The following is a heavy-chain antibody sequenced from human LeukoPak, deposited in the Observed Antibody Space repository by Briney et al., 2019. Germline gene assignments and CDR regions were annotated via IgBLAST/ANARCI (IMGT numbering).Heavy chain of an antibody. V-gene: IGHV3-23*01. Sequence: GGSLRLSCAASGFTFSGFAMSWVRRTPGKGLEWVSDISGSGDNTLYADSVKSRFTISRDNSKNTLYLEMNSLRAEDTAIYYCAKMKGHPLPKYYMDVWGQGTTVTVSS. CDR1: GFTFSGFA. CDR3: AKMKGHPLPKYYMDV. D-gene: IGHD1-26*01. J-gene: IGHJ6*01. CDR2: ISGSGDNT.